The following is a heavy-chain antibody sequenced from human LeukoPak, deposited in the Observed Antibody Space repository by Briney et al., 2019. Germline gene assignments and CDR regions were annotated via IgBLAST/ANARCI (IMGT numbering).Heavy chain of an antibody. D-gene: IGHD2-21*02. CDR1: GFTFSSYA. Sequence: PGGSLRLSCAASGFTFSSYAMHWVRQAPGKGLEWVAVISYDGSNKYYADSVKGRFTISRDNSKNTLYLQMNSLRAEDTAVYYCAKDLAYCGGDCYLRGSVHGTWGQGTLVTVSS. CDR3: AKDLAYCGGDCYLRGSVHGT. V-gene: IGHV3-30*04. J-gene: IGHJ5*02. CDR2: ISYDGSNK.